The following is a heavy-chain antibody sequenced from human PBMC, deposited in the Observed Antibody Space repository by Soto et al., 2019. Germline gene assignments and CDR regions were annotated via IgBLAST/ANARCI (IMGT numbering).Heavy chain of an antibody. V-gene: IGHV1-69*01. CDR3: ARKSSSWYHDYYYNIAV. D-gene: IGHD6-13*01. Sequence: QVQLVQSGAEVKKPGSSVKVSCKASGGTFSTYAISWVRQAPGQGLEWMGGIIPIFGTANYAQKFQGRVTITADESTSTAYMELSSLRSEDTAVYYCARKSSSWYHDYYYNIAVWGQGTTVTVSS. J-gene: IGHJ6*02. CDR2: IIPIFGTA. CDR1: GGTFSTYA.